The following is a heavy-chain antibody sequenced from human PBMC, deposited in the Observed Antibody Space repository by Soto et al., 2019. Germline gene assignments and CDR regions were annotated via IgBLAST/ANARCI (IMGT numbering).Heavy chain of an antibody. V-gene: IGHV3-7*01. CDR3: ARDRSIFGVVITY. J-gene: IGHJ4*02. Sequence: GGSLRLSCAASGFTFSSYWMSWVRQAPGKGLEWVANIKQDGSEKYYGDSVKGRFTISRDNAKNSLYLQMNSLRAEDTAVYYCARDRSIFGVVITYWGQGTLVTVSS. CDR1: GFTFSSYW. CDR2: IKQDGSEK. D-gene: IGHD3-3*01.